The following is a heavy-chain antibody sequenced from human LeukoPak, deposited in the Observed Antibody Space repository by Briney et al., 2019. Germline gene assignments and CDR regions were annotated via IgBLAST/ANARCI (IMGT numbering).Heavy chain of an antibody. Sequence: SVKVSCKASGGTFSNYAITWVRQAPGQGLEWMGGIIPLFDTANSAQKFQGRVTITADKSTSTAYMELSRLRFDDTAVYYCASGSSYDSSGRGFDYWGQGTLVTVSS. D-gene: IGHD3-22*01. J-gene: IGHJ4*02. CDR2: IIPLFDTA. V-gene: IGHV1-69*06. CDR1: GGTFSNYA. CDR3: ASGSSYDSSGRGFDY.